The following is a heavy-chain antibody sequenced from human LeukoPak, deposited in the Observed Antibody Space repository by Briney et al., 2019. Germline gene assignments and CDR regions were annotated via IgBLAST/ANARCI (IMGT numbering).Heavy chain of an antibody. Sequence: SETLSLTCTVSGGSISSSSYYWSWIRQPPGKGLEYIGYIYYSGNTNYNPSLKSRVTISVDTSKNQFSLKLSSVTAADTAVYYCARHGGGNSLYYFDYWGQGTLVTVSS. D-gene: IGHD4-23*01. CDR2: IYYSGNT. CDR3: ARHGGGNSLYYFDY. CDR1: GGSISSSSYY. V-gene: IGHV4-61*05. J-gene: IGHJ4*02.